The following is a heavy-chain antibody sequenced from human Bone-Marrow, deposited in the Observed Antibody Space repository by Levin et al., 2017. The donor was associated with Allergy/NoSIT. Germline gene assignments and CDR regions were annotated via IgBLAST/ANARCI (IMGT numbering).Heavy chain of an antibody. V-gene: IGHV3-11*01. J-gene: IGHJ4*02. CDR3: ARRGSGETYYFHY. Sequence: TAGGSLRLSCAASGFTFSDSYMSWIRQAPGKGLEWVSYISPSGSTISYADSVKGRFTISRDNAKNSLYLQMNSLRAEDTAVYYCARRGSGETYYFHYWGQGTLVTVSS. D-gene: IGHD3-10*01. CDR2: ISPSGSTI. CDR1: GFTFSDSY.